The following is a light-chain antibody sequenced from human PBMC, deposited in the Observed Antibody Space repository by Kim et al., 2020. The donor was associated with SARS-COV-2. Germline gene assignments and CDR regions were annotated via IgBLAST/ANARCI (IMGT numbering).Light chain of an antibody. CDR3: KSRDSSGNLLV. CDR1: NLRSYS. V-gene: IGLV3-19*01. CDR2: AKN. Sequence: SSELTQDPAVSVALGQTIRITCQGDNLRSYSASWYQQKPGQAPVLAIFAKNNRPSGIPDRFSGSSSGNTASLTITGAQAEDEADYYCKSRDSSGNLLVFGGGTQLTVL. J-gene: IGLJ2*01.